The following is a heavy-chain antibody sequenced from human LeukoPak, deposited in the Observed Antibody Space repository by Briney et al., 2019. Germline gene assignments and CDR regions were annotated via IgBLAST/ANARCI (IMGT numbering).Heavy chain of an antibody. D-gene: IGHD3-3*02. Sequence: GGSLRLSCAASGFTFSSYGVSWVRQAPGKGLEWVSAISGSGGSTYYADPVKGRFTISRDNSKNTLYLQMNSLRAEDTAVYYCAKDSIFGVVIHNDYWGQGTLVTVSS. CDR2: ISGSGGST. V-gene: IGHV3-23*01. J-gene: IGHJ4*02. CDR1: GFTFSSYG. CDR3: AKDSIFGVVIHNDY.